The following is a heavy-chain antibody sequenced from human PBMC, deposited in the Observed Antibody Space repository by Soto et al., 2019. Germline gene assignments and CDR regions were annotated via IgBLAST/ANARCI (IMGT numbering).Heavy chain of an antibody. V-gene: IGHV1-18*01. J-gene: IGHJ5*02. CDR2: ISAYNGNT. CDR3: ARELQNCTNGVCYDWFDP. Sequence: ASVKVSCKASGYTFTSYGISWVRQAPGQGLEWMGWISAYNGNTNYAQKLQGRVTMTTDTSTSTAYMELRSLRSDDTAVYYFARELQNCTNGVCYDWFDPWGQGTLVTVSS. D-gene: IGHD2-8*01. CDR1: GYTFTSYG.